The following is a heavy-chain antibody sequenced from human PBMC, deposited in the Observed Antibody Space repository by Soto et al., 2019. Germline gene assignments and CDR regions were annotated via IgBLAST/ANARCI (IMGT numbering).Heavy chain of an antibody. V-gene: IGHV4-31*03. CDR3: ARHSDAAFDI. CDR2: IYYSGST. Sequence: SETLSLTCTVSGGSISSGGYYWSWIRQHPGKGLEWIGYIYYSGSTYYNPSLKSRVTISVDTSKNQFSLKLSSVTAADTAVDYCARHSDAAFDIWGQGTMVTVSS. CDR1: GGSISSGGYY. D-gene: IGHD3-10*01. J-gene: IGHJ3*02.